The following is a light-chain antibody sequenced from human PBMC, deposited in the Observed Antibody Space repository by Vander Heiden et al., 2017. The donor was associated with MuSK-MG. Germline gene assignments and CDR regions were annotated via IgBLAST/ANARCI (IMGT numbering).Light chain of an antibody. CDR1: QSVSSN. J-gene: IGKJ2*02. CDR2: GAS. CDR3: QQYNNWPPCT. Sequence: DIVMTQSPATLSVSPGERATLSCRASQSVSSNLAWYQQKPGQAPRLLIYGASTRATGIPARFSGSGSGTEFTLTISSLQSEDFAVYYCQQYNNWPPCTFGQGTKLEIK. V-gene: IGKV3-15*01.